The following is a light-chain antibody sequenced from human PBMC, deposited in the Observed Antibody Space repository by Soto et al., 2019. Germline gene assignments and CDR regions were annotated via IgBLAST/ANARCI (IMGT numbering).Light chain of an antibody. V-gene: IGKV1-5*01. CDR2: DVS. J-gene: IGKJ1*01. CDR1: QNINGW. CDR3: QQYNSYWWT. Sequence: DIQMTQSPSTLSASVGDRVTITCRASQNINGWLAWYQQKPGKAPKFLIYDVSILASGVPSRFSGSGSGTEFTLTISSLQPDDFATYYCQQYNSYWWTFGQGTRVEV.